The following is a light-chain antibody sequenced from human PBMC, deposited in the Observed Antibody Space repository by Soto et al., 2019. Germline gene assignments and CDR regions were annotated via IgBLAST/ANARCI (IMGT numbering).Light chain of an antibody. J-gene: IGKJ4*01. V-gene: IGKV3-11*01. CDR2: DES. CDR3: KKSYKTHTT. Sequence: EIVLIQSPATLSLSPFDRATLSCRASQSFGSYLAWYQHKPGQAPRLIISDESNRATGIPDRFSGGGSGKDFTITIRSMQNEDFENYFCKKSYKTHTTFGGGT. CDR1: QSFGSY.